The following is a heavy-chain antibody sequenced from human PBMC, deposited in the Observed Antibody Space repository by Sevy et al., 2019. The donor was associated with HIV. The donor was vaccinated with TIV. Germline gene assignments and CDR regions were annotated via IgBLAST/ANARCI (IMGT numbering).Heavy chain of an antibody. CDR1: GYSISSGYY. Sequence: SETLSLTCAVSGYSISSGYYWGWIRQPPGKGLEWIGSIYHSGSTYYNPSLKSRVTISVDTSKNQFSLKLSSVTAADTAVYYCAREGTTVTTGFDYWGQGTLVTVSS. D-gene: IGHD4-17*01. J-gene: IGHJ4*02. CDR3: AREGTTVTTGFDY. CDR2: IYHSGST. V-gene: IGHV4-38-2*02.